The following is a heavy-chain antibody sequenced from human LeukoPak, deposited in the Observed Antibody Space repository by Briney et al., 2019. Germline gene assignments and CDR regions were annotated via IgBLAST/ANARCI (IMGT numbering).Heavy chain of an antibody. V-gene: IGHV3-48*03. CDR3: ATLSSSWDEFDY. CDR2: ISSSGSTI. J-gene: IGHJ4*02. CDR1: GFTFSSYE. Sequence: GGSLRLSCAASGFTFSSYEMNWVRQAPGKGLEWVSYISSSGSTIYYADSVKGRFTISRDNAKNSLYLQMNSLRAEDTAVYYCATLSSSWDEFDYWGQGTLVTVSS. D-gene: IGHD6-13*01.